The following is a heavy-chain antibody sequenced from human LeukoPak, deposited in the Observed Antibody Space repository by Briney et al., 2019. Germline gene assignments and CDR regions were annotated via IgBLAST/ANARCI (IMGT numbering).Heavy chain of an antibody. J-gene: IGHJ4*02. Sequence: GGSLRLSCAASGFTFSSYVMSWVRQAPGKGLEWVSTLSFSGETTYYADSVKGRFTISRDNSKNTLYLQMNSLRVDDTAVYSCARRSGSQPYYFDYWGQGILVTVSS. D-gene: IGHD3-10*01. CDR3: ARRSGSQPYYFDY. CDR1: GFTFSSYV. V-gene: IGHV3-23*01. CDR2: LSFSGETT.